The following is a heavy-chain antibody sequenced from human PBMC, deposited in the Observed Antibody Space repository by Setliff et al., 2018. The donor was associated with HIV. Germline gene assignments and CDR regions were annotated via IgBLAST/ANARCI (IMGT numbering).Heavy chain of an antibody. V-gene: IGHV1-58*02. CDR1: GFTFNTSA. Sequence: SVKVSCKASGFTFNTSAIQWVRQARGRRLEWIGWIVVGSGNTNYAQKFQGRVTITADESTSTADMELSSLRSEDTAVYYCARDNYYDSSGAIGYWGQGTLVTVSS. CDR2: IVVGSGNT. J-gene: IGHJ4*02. D-gene: IGHD3-22*01. CDR3: ARDNYYDSSGAIGY.